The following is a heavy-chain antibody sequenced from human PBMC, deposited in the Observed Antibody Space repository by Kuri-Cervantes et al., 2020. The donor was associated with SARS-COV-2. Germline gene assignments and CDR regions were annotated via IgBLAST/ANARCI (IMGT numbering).Heavy chain of an antibody. Sequence: ASVKVSCKTSGYTFTSYGISWVRQAPGQGLEWMGWISIKQGDTNYAQKFQGRVTMTTDTSTSTAYMELRSLRSDDTAVYYCARVCGGDCAGNYYYYYGMDVWGQGTTVTVSS. V-gene: IGHV1-18*04. CDR1: GYTFTSYG. CDR2: ISIKQGDT. D-gene: IGHD2-21*02. CDR3: ARVCGGDCAGNYYYYYGMDV. J-gene: IGHJ6*02.